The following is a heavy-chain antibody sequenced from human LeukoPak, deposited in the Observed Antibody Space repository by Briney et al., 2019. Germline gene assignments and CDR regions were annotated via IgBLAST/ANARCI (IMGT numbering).Heavy chain of an antibody. D-gene: IGHD3-10*01. CDR3: ARERMVRGVITYYYGMDV. CDR2: ISGSGGST. CDR1: GFTFSSYA. Sequence: GGSLRLSCAASGFTFSSYAMSWVRQAPGKGLEWVSAISGSGGSTYYADSVKGRFTISRDNSKNTLYLQMNSLRAEDTAVYYCARERMVRGVITYYYGMDVWGQGTTVTVSS. J-gene: IGHJ6*02. V-gene: IGHV3-23*01.